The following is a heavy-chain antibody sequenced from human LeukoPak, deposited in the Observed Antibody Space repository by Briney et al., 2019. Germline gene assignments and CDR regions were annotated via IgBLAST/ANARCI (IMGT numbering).Heavy chain of an antibody. J-gene: IGHJ4*02. D-gene: IGHD1-26*01. CDR1: GFTFSSYG. CDR2: IYSGGST. V-gene: IGHV3-53*01. Sequence: PGGSLRLSCAAPGFTFSSYGMHWVRQAPGKGLEWVSVIYSGGSTYYADSVKGRFTISRDNSKNTLYLQMNSLRAEDTAVYYCARGATGDWGQGTLVTVSS. CDR3: ARGATGD.